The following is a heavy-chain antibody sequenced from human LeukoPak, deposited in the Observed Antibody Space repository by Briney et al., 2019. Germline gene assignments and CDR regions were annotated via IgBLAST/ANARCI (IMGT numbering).Heavy chain of an antibody. CDR2: INWNGGST. V-gene: IGHV3-20*04. CDR3: ARDDIVAYCGGDCYYFQH. J-gene: IGHJ1*01. Sequence: GGSLRLSCAASGFTFYDYGMSWVRQAPGKGLEWVSGINWNGGSTGYADSVKGRFTISRENAKNSLYLQMNSLRAEDTALYYCARDDIVAYCGGDCYYFQHWGQGTLVTVSS. D-gene: IGHD2-21*02. CDR1: GFTFYDYG.